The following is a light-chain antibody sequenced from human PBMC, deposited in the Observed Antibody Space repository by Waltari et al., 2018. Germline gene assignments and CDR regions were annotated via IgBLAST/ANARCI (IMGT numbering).Light chain of an antibody. CDR2: EVT. V-gene: IGLV2-23*02. CDR1: SSDVGANNF. CDR3: CSYTTIGPVL. Sequence: QPALTQPASVSGSPGQSIAIPCIGTSSDVGANNFLSWYQQHPGRAPKLMIHEVTKRPSGVSTRFSGSKSGNTASLTISGLQAEDEADYYCCSYTTIGPVLIGGGTKVTVL. J-gene: IGLJ2*01.